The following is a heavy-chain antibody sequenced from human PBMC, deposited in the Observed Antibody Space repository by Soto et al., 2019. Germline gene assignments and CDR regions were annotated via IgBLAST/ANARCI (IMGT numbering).Heavy chain of an antibody. Sequence: QVQLQQSGPGLVKPSQTLSLTCAISGESVSTNRATWDWIRQSPSRGLEWLGRTYYRSKWYHDYTASVTGRITSNAATSNNQPSLQLNSVTPDETAVYYGARLLGDSWLDSWGQGTLVTVSS. CDR3: ARLLGDSWLDS. D-gene: IGHD3-3*02. CDR2: TYYRSKWYH. CDR1: GESVSTNRAT. V-gene: IGHV6-1*01. J-gene: IGHJ5*01.